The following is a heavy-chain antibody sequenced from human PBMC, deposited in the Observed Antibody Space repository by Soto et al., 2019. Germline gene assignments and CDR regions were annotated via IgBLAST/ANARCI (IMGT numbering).Heavy chain of an antibody. J-gene: IGHJ4*02. CDR3: VREGLPVAVD. CDR1: GFTFSRYA. Sequence: QVQLVESGGGVVQPGRSLRLSCAASGFTFSRYAMHWVRQAPGKGLEWVAVISYDGSNKYYADSVKGRFTISRDNSKNTVYLQMNSLRAADTAVQYCVREGLPVAVDWGQGTLVTVTS. CDR2: ISYDGSNK. D-gene: IGHD6-19*01. V-gene: IGHV3-30-3*01.